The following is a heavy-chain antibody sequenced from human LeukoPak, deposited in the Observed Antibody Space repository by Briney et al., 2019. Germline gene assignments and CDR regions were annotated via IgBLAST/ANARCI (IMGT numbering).Heavy chain of an antibody. CDR2: IYYSGST. D-gene: IGHD3-9*01. V-gene: IGHV4-39*07. Sequence: PSETLSLTCTVSGGSISSSSYYWGWIRQPPGKGLEWIGSIYYSGSTYYNPSLKSRVTISVDTSKNQFSLKLSSVTAADTAVYYCARAKDFDWFPFDYWGQGTLVTVSS. CDR3: ARAKDFDWFPFDY. J-gene: IGHJ4*02. CDR1: GGSISSSSYY.